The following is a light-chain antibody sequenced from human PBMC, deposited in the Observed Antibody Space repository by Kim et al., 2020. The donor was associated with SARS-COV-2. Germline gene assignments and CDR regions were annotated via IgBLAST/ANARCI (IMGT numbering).Light chain of an antibody. V-gene: IGKV1-16*01. CDR2: AAS. J-gene: IGKJ2*01. CDR1: QVSSNY. Sequence: SAAVGDTVTITSGASQVSSNYLAWFQQTPGKAPKSLIYAASSMPNGVPSRFSGSGSGTDFTLTISSLQPEDFATYYCQQYNISPYTFGQGTKLEI. CDR3: QQYNISPYT.